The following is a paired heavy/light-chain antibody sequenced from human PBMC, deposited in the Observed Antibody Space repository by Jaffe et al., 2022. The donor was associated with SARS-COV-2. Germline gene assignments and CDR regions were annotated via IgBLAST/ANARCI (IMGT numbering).Light chain of an antibody. Sequence: EIVLTQSPGTLSLSPGERATLSCRASQSVSSRSYLAWYQQKPGQAPRLLIYDSSSRATGIPDRFSGSGSGTDFTLTISRLEPEDFAVYYCQHYSSSPGWTFGQGTKVEIK. CDR3: QHYSSSPGWT. CDR2: DSS. V-gene: IGKV3-20*01. CDR1: QSVSSRSY. J-gene: IGKJ1*01.
Heavy chain of an antibody. CDR1: GFTFSDYW. Sequence: EVQLVESGGGLVQPGGSLRLSCAASGFTFSDYWMHWVRQGPGQGLVWVSRINGGGGTTDYADSVKGRFIISRDNAKNTLYLQMSGLRAEDTAVYYCARGYTSPVMDLAWGQGTLVTVSS. CDR2: INGGGGTT. V-gene: IGHV3-74*01. D-gene: IGHD6-19*01. CDR3: ARGYTSPVMDLA. J-gene: IGHJ5*02.